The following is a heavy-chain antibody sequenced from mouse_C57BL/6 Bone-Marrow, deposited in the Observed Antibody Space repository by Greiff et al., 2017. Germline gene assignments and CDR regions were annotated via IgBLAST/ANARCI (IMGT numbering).Heavy chain of an antibody. V-gene: IGHV1-61*01. CDR3: ARSYYEDYYAMDY. CDR1: GFTFTSYW. Sequence: VQLQQPGAELVRPGSSVKLSCKASGFTFTSYWMDWVKQRPGQGLDWIGNIYPSDSETHYNQKFKDKATLTVDKSSSTDYMQLSSLTSEDSAIYYCARSYYEDYYAMDYWGQGTSVTVSS. D-gene: IGHD1-1*01. CDR2: IYPSDSET. J-gene: IGHJ4*01.